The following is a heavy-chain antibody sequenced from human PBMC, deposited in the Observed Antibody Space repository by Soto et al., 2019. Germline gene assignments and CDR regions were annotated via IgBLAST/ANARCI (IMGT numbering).Heavy chain of an antibody. CDR3: ARDRAGTIDY. CDR1: GFTVSSNY. V-gene: IGHV3-53*04. CDR2: IYSGGST. J-gene: IGHJ4*02. Sequence: GGSLRLSCAASGFTVSSNYMSWVRQAPGKGLEWVSVIYSGGSTYYADSVKGRFTIPRHNSKNTLYLQMNSLRAEDTAVYYCARDRAGTIDYWGQGTLVTVSS. D-gene: IGHD1-7*01.